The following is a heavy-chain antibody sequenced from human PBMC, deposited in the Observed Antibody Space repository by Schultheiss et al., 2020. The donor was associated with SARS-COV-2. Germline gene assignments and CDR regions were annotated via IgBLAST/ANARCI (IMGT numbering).Heavy chain of an antibody. V-gene: IGHV3-48*01. CDR3: ARDNGAQAGPRTHFDY. CDR1: GFTVSSNY. D-gene: IGHD6-13*01. J-gene: IGHJ4*02. Sequence: GGSLRLSCAASGFTVSSNYMSWVRQAPGKGLEWVSYISSSGSTIYYADSVKGRFTISRDNSKNTLYLQMNSLRAEDMAVFYCARDNGAQAGPRTHFDYWGQGSLVTVSS. CDR2: ISSSGSTI.